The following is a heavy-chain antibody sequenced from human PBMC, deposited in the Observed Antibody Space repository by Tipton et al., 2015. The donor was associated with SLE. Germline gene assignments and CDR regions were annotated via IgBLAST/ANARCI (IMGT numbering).Heavy chain of an antibody. CDR3: ARDPSGIVGATRDAFDI. D-gene: IGHD1-26*01. J-gene: IGHJ3*02. V-gene: IGHV1-18*01. Sequence: QLVQSGAEVKKPGASVKVSCKASGYTFTGYGISWVRQAPGQGLEWMGWISAYNGNTNYAQKLQGRVTMTTDTSTSTAYMELRSLRSDDTAVYYCARDPSGIVGATRDAFDIWGQGTMVTVSS. CDR1: GYTFTGYG. CDR2: ISAYNGNT.